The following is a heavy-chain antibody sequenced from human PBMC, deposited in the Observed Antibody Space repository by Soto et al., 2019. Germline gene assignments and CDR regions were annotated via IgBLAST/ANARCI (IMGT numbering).Heavy chain of an antibody. V-gene: IGHV3-21*01. CDR1: GFTFSSYS. CDR3: ASAYSSSWYTHGYYYGMDV. CDR2: ISSSSSYI. Sequence: PGGSLRLSCAASGFTFSSYSMNWVRQAPGKGLEWVSSISSSSSYIYYADSVKGRFTISRDNAKNSLYLQMNSLRAEDTAVYYSASAYSSSWYTHGYYYGMDVWGQGTTVTVSS. D-gene: IGHD6-13*01. J-gene: IGHJ6*02.